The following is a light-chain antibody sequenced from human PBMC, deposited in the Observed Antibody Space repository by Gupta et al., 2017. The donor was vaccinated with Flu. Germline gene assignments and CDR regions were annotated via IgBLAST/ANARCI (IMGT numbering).Light chain of an antibody. Sequence: PSSLSSSVGDRVTITCRASQSISSYLNWYQQKPGKAPKLLIYAASSLQSGVPSRFSGSGSGTDFTLTISRLQPEDFATYYCQQSYSSPQTFGLGTKVEIK. CDR1: QSISSY. CDR2: AAS. J-gene: IGKJ1*01. CDR3: QQSYSSPQT. V-gene: IGKV1-39*01.